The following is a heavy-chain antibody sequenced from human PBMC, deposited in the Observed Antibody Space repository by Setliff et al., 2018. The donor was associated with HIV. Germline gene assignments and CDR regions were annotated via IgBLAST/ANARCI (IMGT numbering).Heavy chain of an antibody. D-gene: IGHD2-2*01. CDR1: GFTFSPYW. Sequence: PGESLKISCAASGFTFSPYWMHWVRQAPGKGLVWVSRINSDGTSTTYTDSVKGRFTISRDNAKNTLYLQMNSLRAEDTAICYCTKCQRGSSPRTDYYSDYWGQGSLVTVSS. CDR2: INSDGTST. V-gene: IGHV3-74*03. J-gene: IGHJ4*02. CDR3: TKCQRGSSPRTDYYSDY.